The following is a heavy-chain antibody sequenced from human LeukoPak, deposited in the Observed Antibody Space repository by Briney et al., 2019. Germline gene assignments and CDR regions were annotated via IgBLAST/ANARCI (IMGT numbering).Heavy chain of an antibody. V-gene: IGHV4-39*01. CDR1: GGSISSSSYY. D-gene: IGHD4-17*01. CDR2: IYYSGST. Sequence: SETLSLTCTVSGGSISSSSYYWGWIRQPPGKGLEWIGSIYYSGSTYYNPSLKSRVTISVDTSKNQFSLKLSSVTAADAAVYYCARPLDHGDPLFDYWGQGTLVTVSS. CDR3: ARPLDHGDPLFDY. J-gene: IGHJ4*02.